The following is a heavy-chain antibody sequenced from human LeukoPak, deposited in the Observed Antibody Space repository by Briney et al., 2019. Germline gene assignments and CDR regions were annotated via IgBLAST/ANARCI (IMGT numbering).Heavy chain of an antibody. CDR2: ISGSGGST. V-gene: IGHV3-23*01. J-gene: IGHJ3*02. CDR3: VKFWDGSSGRDDAFDI. CDR1: GFTFSSYS. D-gene: IGHD3-22*01. Sequence: GGSLRLSCAASGFTFSSYSMNWVRQAPGKGLEWVSGISGSGGSTYYADSVKGRFTISRDNSKNTLYLQMNSLRAEDTAVYYCVKFWDGSSGRDDAFDIWGQGTMVTVSS.